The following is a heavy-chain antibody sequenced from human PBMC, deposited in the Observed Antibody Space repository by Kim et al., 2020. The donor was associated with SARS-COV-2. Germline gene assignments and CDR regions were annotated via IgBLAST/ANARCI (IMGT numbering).Heavy chain of an antibody. CDR1: GGSISSYY. CDR2: IYYSGST. D-gene: IGHD6-13*01. V-gene: IGHV4-59*01. J-gene: IGHJ6*02. CDR3: ARDERIAAAGSYYYYGMDV. Sequence: SETLSLTCTVSGGSISSYYWSWIRQPPGKGLEWIGYIYYSGSTNYNPSLKSRVTISVDTSKNQFSLKLSSVTAADTAVYYCARDERIAAAGSYYYYGMDVWGQGTTVTVSS.